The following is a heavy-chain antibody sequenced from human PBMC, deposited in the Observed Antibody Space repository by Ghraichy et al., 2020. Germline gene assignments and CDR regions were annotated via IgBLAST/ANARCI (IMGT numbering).Heavy chain of an antibody. CDR3: APRLGGAYYYYGMDV. CDR2: IFWDDDK. D-gene: IGHD1-26*01. CDR1: GFSLSTSGVG. V-gene: IGHV2-5*02. J-gene: IGHJ6*02. Sequence: SGPTLVKPTQTLTLTCTFSGFSLSTSGVGVGWIRQPPGKALEWLALIFWDDDKRYSPSLKSRLTITKDTSKNQVVLTMTNMDPVDTGTYYCAPRLGGAYYYYGMDVWGRGTTVTVSS.